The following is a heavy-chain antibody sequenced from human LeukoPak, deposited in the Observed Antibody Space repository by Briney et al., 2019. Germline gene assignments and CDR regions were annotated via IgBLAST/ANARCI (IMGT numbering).Heavy chain of an antibody. CDR1: GFTFSSYG. J-gene: IGHJ4*02. D-gene: IGHD2-2*01. CDR3: AKDRLTSSDYGLIDY. Sequence: PGGSLRLSCAASGFTFSSYGMHWVRQAPGKGLEWVAVISYDGSNKYYADSVKGRFTISRDKSKNTLYLQMNSLRAEDTAVYYCAKDRLTSSDYGLIDYWGQGTLVTVSS. CDR2: ISYDGSNK. V-gene: IGHV3-30*18.